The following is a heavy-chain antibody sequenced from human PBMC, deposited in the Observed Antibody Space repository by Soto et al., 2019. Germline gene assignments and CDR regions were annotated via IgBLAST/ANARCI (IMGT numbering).Heavy chain of an antibody. Sequence: QVQLVQSGAEVKKPGSSVKVSCKASGGTFSSYAINWVRQAPGQGLEWMGGIIRIFGTPDYAQRFQGRFTXXADESTSTAYMELSSLRSEDTAVYYCARQGSNEYYYYGMDVWGQGTTVTVSS. CDR3: ARQGSNEYYYYGMDV. V-gene: IGHV1-69*12. CDR2: IIRIFGTP. D-gene: IGHD3-10*01. J-gene: IGHJ6*02. CDR1: GGTFSSYA.